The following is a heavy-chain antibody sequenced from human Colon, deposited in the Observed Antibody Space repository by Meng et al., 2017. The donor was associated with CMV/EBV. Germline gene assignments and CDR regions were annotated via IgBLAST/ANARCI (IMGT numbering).Heavy chain of an antibody. CDR1: EFTLYTYG. CDR2: STGNRNTM. Sequence: GESLKISCAASEFTLYTYGIHWVRQAPGKGLEWVGHSTGNRNTMYYAGSVMGRFTILRDNAKNAVFLKMNGLRSEDTAIYYCAREQFSTDGGGTSGLDVWGPGTTVTVSS. D-gene: IGHD3-16*01. J-gene: IGHJ6*02. CDR3: AREQFSTDGGGTSGLDV. V-gene: IGHV3-48*04.